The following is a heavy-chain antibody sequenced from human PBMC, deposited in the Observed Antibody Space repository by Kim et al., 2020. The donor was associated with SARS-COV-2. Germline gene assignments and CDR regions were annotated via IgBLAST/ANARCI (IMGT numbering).Heavy chain of an antibody. D-gene: IGHD3-16*02. CDR3: TRHRFLGRTEAFAF. CDR2: ISSRGLNT. Sequence: GGSLRLSCAASGFTFSSYAVSWVRQAPGKGLEWVSSISSRGLNTYYADSVEGRFTTSRDNSQDTLHLQMTSLRADDTAIYYCTRHRFLGRTEAFAFWGQG. V-gene: IGHV3-23*01. CDR1: GFTFSSYA. J-gene: IGHJ3*01.